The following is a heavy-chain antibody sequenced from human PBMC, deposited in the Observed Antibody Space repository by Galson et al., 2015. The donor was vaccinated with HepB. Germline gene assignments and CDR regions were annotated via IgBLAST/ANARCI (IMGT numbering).Heavy chain of an antibody. V-gene: IGHV3-23*01. Sequence: SLRLSCAASGFTFSRYAMSWVRQAPGKGLEWVSTISGSGGSTYYADSVKGRFTISRDNSKNTLYLQMNSLRVDDTAVYFCAKESCSGGTCYSLDYWGQGALVTVSS. CDR3: AKESCSGGTCYSLDY. CDR1: GFTFSRYA. D-gene: IGHD2-15*01. CDR2: ISGSGGST. J-gene: IGHJ4*02.